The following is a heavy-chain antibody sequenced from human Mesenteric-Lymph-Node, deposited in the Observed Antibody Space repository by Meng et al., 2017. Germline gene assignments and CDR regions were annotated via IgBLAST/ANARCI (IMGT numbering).Heavy chain of an antibody. CDR1: GFTFSSYA. D-gene: IGHD3-10*01. J-gene: IGHJ5*02. CDR2: LSGSGDST. CDR3: ARDPGYGSGS. V-gene: IGHV3-23*01. Sequence: GGSLRLSCAASGFTFSSYAMIWVRQAPGKGLEWVSTLSGSGDSTHYADSVKGRFTISRDNSKNTVYLQMNSLRAEDTAIYYCARDPGYGSGSWGQGTLVTVSS.